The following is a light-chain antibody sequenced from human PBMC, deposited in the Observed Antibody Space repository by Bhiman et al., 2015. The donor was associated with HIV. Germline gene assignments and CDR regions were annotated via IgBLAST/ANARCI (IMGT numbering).Light chain of an antibody. J-gene: IGLJ1*01. CDR2: EVD. CDR1: SSDVGNYDL. V-gene: IGLV2-23*02. Sequence: QSALTQPASVSGSIGQSITISCTGTSSDVGNYDLVSWYQHRPGAPPRLILYEVDRRPSGRSTRFFGSKSGNTASLTISGLQAEDEADYYCCSYATSSTSLYVFGTGAKVTVL. CDR3: CSYATSSTSLYV.